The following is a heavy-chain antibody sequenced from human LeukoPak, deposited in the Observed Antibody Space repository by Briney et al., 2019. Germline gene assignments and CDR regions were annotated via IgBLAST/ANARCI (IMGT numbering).Heavy chain of an antibody. Sequence: PSETRSLTCTVSGGSISGYYWSWIRQPPGKALEWIGYIYHSGNTKYNPSLKSRVTISIDTSKNQFSLKLSSVIAADTAVYYCVGTPETPYYFDYWGQGTLVSVSS. V-gene: IGHV4-59*01. J-gene: IGHJ4*02. CDR3: VGTPETPYYFDY. D-gene: IGHD1-14*01. CDR2: IYHSGNT. CDR1: GGSISGYY.